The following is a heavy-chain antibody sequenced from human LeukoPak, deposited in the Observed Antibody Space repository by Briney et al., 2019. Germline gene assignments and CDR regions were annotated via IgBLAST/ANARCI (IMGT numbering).Heavy chain of an antibody. D-gene: IGHD3-22*01. Sequence: PSETLSITCTVSGGSISSSSYYWGWIRQPPGKGLEWIGSIYYSGSTYYNPSLKSRVTISVDTSKNQFSLKLSSVTAADTAVYYCARRYYYDSSGYYYHYDYWGQGTLVTVSS. CDR3: ARRYYYDSSGYYYHYDY. V-gene: IGHV4-39*01. CDR2: IYYSGST. J-gene: IGHJ4*02. CDR1: GGSISSSSYY.